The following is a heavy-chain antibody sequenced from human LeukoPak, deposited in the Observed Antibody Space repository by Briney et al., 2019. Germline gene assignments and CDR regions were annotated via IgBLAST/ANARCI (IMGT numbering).Heavy chain of an antibody. Sequence: GGSLRLSCAASGFTFSSYAMSWVRQAPGKGLEWVSAISGSGGSTYCADSVKGRFTISRDNSKNTLYLQMNSLRAEDTAVYYCASDESSSWPQYNYWGQGTLVTVSS. D-gene: IGHD6-13*01. J-gene: IGHJ4*02. V-gene: IGHV3-23*01. CDR2: ISGSGGST. CDR3: ASDESSSWPQYNY. CDR1: GFTFSSYA.